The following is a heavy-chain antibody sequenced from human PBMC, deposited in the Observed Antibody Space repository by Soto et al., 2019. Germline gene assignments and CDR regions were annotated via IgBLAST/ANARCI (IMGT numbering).Heavy chain of an antibody. D-gene: IGHD3-16*01. V-gene: IGHV1-8*01. CDR2: MNPNSGNT. CDR1: GYTFTSYD. CDR3: ARAQGGIGYYYYGMDV. Sequence: ASVKVSCKASGYTFTSYDINWVRQATGQGLEWMGWMNPNSGNTGYAQKFQGRVTITADESTSTAYMELSSLRSEDTAVYYCARAQGGIGYYYYGMDVWGQGTTVTVSS. J-gene: IGHJ6*02.